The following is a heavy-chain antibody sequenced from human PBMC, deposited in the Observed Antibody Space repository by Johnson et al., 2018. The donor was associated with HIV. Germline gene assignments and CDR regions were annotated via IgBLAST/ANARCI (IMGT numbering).Heavy chain of an antibody. D-gene: IGHD5-18*01. CDR1: GFTFSSYA. J-gene: IGHJ3*02. CDR3: ARAYTYGAFDI. V-gene: IGHV3-30*14. CDR2: ISYDGSNK. Sequence: QVQLVESGGGVVQPGRSLRLSCAASGFTFSSYALHWVRQAPGKGLEWVAVISYDGSNKYYADSVKGRFTISRDNSKSTLYLQMNSLRAEDTAVYYCARAYTYGAFDIWGQGTTVTISS.